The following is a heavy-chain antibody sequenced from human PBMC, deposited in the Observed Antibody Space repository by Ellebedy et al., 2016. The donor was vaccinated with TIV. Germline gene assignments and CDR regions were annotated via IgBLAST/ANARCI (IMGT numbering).Heavy chain of an antibody. CDR2: TSYDGNNK. CDR3: ARDSRGRTLNYGMDV. D-gene: IGHD3-10*01. CDR1: GFTFSSFG. J-gene: IGHJ6*02. V-gene: IGHV3-33*05. Sequence: GGSLRLSXAASGFTFSSFGMNWVRQAPGKGPEWVAVTSYDGNNKYYADSVKGRFTISRDNSKNTLYLQMNSLRAEDTAVYYCARDSRGRTLNYGMDVWGQGTTVTVSS.